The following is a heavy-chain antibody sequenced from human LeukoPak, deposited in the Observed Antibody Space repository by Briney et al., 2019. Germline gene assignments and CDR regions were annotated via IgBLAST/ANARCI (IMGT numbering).Heavy chain of an antibody. CDR3: ARFRSVLWDFDY. CDR1: GFNFSNYS. J-gene: IGHJ4*02. V-gene: IGHV3-48*02. CDR2: ISSSGRTI. Sequence: GGSLRLSCAASGFNFSNYSMNWVRQAPGKGLEWVSYISSSGRTIHHADSVKGRFTISRDNAKNSLYLQMNSLGDEDTAVYYCARFRSVLWDFDYWGQGALVTVSS. D-gene: IGHD4/OR15-4a*01.